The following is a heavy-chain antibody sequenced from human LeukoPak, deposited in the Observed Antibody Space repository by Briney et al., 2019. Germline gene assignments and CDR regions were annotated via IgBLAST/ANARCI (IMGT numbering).Heavy chain of an antibody. CDR2: ISSSNTI. J-gene: IGHJ3*02. CDR1: GFTFSRYN. CDR3: ARDQGYSFDI. D-gene: IGHD6-13*01. V-gene: IGHV3-48*02. Sequence: PGGSLRLSCAASGFTFSRYNMKWVRQAPGKGLEWVSYISSSNTINCADSVKGRFTISRGNAKNSLYLQMNSLRDEDTAVYYCARDQGYSFDIWGQGTMVTVSS.